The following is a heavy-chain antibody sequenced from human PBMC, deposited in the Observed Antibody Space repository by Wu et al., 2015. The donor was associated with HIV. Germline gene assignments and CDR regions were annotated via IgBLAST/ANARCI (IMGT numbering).Heavy chain of an antibody. CDR1: GYTFTNSG. CDR2: ISAYNGDT. J-gene: IGHJ5*02. D-gene: IGHD3-10*01. Sequence: QVQLVQSGAEVKKPGASVKVSCKASGYTFTNSGISWVRQAPGQGLEWMGWISAYNGDTKYAQKLQGKVTMTTDTSTSTAYMELRSLRSDDTAVYYCARVPLVRGVIVFRRVWFDPWGQGTLVIVSS. CDR3: ARVPLVRGVIVFRRVWFDP. V-gene: IGHV1-18*01.